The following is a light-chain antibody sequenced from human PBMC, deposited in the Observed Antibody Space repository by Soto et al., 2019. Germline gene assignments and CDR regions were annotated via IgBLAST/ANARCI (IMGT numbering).Light chain of an antibody. Sequence: QSVLTQPPSASGSPGQSVTISCTGTSSDVGGYNYVSWYQQHPGKAPKLMIYEVSKRPSGVPDRFSGSKSGNTASLTVSGLQAEDEADYYCSSYAGSLYVFGTGTKVTDL. CDR3: SSYAGSLYV. CDR2: EVS. CDR1: SSDVGGYNY. V-gene: IGLV2-8*01. J-gene: IGLJ1*01.